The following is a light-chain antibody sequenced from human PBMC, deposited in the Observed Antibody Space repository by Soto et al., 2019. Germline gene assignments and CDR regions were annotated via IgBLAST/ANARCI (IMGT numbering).Light chain of an antibody. V-gene: IGKV3D-20*01. CDR2: DTS. CDR3: QQYGTSVA. J-gene: IGKJ2*01. CDR1: QTVSGGF. Sequence: IVLTQSPATLSLSPGDRATLTCRASQTVSGGFLAWYQQKPGLAPRLLIYDTSTRAAGLPERSSGAGSGTYFTLTSSRLAHDDFAVYYYQQYGTSVAFGQGSKLQI.